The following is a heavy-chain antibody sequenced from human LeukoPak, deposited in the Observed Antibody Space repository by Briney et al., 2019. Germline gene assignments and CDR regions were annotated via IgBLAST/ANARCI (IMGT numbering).Heavy chain of an antibody. CDR3: ARDRTVTFGGVILY. J-gene: IGHJ4*02. CDR1: GYTFTGYY. D-gene: IGHD3-16*01. Sequence: ASVKVSCKASGYTFTGYYMHWVRQAPGQGLEWMGWINPNSGGTNYAQKFQGRVTMTRDTSISTAYMELSRLRSDDTAVYYCARDRTVTFGGVILYWGQGTLVTVSS. V-gene: IGHV1-2*02. CDR2: INPNSGGT.